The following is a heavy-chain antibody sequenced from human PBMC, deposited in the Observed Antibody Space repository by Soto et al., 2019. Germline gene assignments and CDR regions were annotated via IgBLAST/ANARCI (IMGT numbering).Heavy chain of an antibody. D-gene: IGHD5-12*01. J-gene: IGHJ4*02. CDR1: GGSISSYY. CDR3: ARGISPVRYSGYYFAY. Sequence: QVQLQESGPGLVKPSETLSLTCTVSGGSISSYYWSWIRQPPGKGLEWIGYIYYSGRTTYNPSLKSRFTISVDASKSHSSLKPGSVTAPDTAVYYCARGISPVRYSGYYFAYWGRGTLVTVSS. V-gene: IGHV4-59*01. CDR2: IYYSGRT.